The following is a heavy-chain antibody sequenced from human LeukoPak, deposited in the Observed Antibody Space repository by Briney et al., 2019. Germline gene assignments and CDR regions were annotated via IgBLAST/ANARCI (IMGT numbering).Heavy chain of an antibody. CDR1: GDSISSSRFY. CDR2: ILYTGRT. Sequence: SETLSLTCTVSGDSISSSRFYWAWIRQPPGKGLEWIGSILYTGRTFYNSSLKSRVTISVDTSKNQFSLRLGSVSASDTAVYYCARRDVGATIDYWGQGTLVTVSS. D-gene: IGHD1-26*01. V-gene: IGHV4-39*01. J-gene: IGHJ4*02. CDR3: ARRDVGATIDY.